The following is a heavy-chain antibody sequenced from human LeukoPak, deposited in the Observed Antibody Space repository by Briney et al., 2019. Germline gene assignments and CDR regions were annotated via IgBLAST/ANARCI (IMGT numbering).Heavy chain of an antibody. V-gene: IGHV3-21*01. CDR1: GFTFSSFS. Sequence: GGSLRLSCGASGFTFSSFSTNWVRQAPGKGLEWVSSITPTSSYIYYADSVRGRFTISRDNAKNSLFLQMDSLSAEDTAVYYCVRLRRSSATGGYYYYYDYWGQGILVTVSS. CDR3: VRLRRSSATGGYYYYYDY. J-gene: IGHJ4*02. D-gene: IGHD3-22*01. CDR2: ITPTSSYI.